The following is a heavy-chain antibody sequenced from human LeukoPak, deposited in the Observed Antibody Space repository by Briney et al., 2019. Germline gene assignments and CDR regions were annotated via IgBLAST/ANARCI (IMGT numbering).Heavy chain of an antibody. CDR2: LPYDGSA. CDR1: GASITSKAYF. V-gene: IGHV4-39*07. CDR3: ARGLVDYELPKGYMDY. J-gene: IGHJ4*02. Sequence: SETLSLTCTVSGASITSKAYFWGWIRRPPGKGLEWVGTLPYDGSAYYNTSLRSRVTISVDTSKSQFSLKVTSVTAADTAVYFCARGLVDYELPKGYMDYWVRETLVTVSS. D-gene: IGHD3-22*01.